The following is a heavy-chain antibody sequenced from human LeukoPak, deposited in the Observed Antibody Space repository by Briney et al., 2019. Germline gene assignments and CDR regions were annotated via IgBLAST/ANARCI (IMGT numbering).Heavy chain of an antibody. CDR2: ISSSSSYI. Sequence: KSGGSLRLSCAASGFTFSSYSMNWVRQAPGKGLEWVSSISSSSSYIYYADSVKGRFTISRDNAKNSLYLQMNSLRAEDTAVYYCARGAGDFYSYGLEDYWGQGTLVTVSS. J-gene: IGHJ4*02. D-gene: IGHD5-18*01. V-gene: IGHV3-21*01. CDR3: ARGAGDFYSYGLEDY. CDR1: GFTFSSYS.